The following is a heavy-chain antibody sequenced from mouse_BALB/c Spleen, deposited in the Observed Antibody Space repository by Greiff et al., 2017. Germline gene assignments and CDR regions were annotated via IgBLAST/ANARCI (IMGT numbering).Heavy chain of an antibody. J-gene: IGHJ2*01. CDR3: ARESERGYGSSFDY. D-gene: IGHD1-1*01. CDR2: ISYSGST. CDR1: GYSITSDYA. V-gene: IGHV3-2*02. Sequence: EVQLVESGPGLVKPSQSLSLTCTVTGYSITSDYAWNWIRQFPGNKLEWMGYISYSGSTSYNPSLKSRISITRDTSKNQFFLQLNSVTTEDTATYYCARESERGYGSSFDYWGQGTTLTVSS.